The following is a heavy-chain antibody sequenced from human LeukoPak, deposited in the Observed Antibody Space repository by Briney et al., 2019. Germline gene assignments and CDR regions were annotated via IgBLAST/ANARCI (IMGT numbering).Heavy chain of an antibody. CDR3: ASGIRAFDY. J-gene: IGHJ4*02. D-gene: IGHD1-26*01. CDR1: GFTFSSYA. Sequence: GGSLRLSCAASGFTFSSYAMHWVRQAPGKGLEYVSAISSNGGSTYYANSVKGRFTISRDNSKNTLYLQMNSLRAEDTAVYYCASGIRAFDYWGQGALVTVSS. CDR2: ISSNGGST. V-gene: IGHV3-64*01.